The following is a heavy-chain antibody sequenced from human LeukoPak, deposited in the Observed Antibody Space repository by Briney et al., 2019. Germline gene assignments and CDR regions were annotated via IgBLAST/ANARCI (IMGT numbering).Heavy chain of an antibody. J-gene: IGHJ3*02. D-gene: IGHD1-26*01. CDR1: GGSINSDY. Sequence: PPETLSLTCTVSGGSINSDYWSWIRQPPGKGLEWIGYIYYSGSTKYNPSLKSRVTISLDTSKNHFSLKLSSVTAAVTAVYYCATYIVGATKAAFDIWGQGTVVSVSS. V-gene: IGHV4-59*01. CDR2: IYYSGST. CDR3: ATYIVGATKAAFDI.